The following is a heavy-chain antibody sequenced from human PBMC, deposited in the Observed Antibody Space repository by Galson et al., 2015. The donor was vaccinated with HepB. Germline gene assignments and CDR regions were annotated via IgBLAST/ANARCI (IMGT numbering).Heavy chain of an antibody. CDR3: AREDPELPPSTFDY. D-gene: IGHD3-10*01. V-gene: IGHV1-69*13. Sequence: SVKVSCKASGGTFSSYAISWVRQAPGQGLEWMGGIIPIFGTANYAQKFQGRVTITADESTSTAYMELSSLRSEDTAVYYCAREDPELPPSTFDYWGQGTLVTASS. CDR1: GGTFSSYA. CDR2: IIPIFGTA. J-gene: IGHJ4*02.